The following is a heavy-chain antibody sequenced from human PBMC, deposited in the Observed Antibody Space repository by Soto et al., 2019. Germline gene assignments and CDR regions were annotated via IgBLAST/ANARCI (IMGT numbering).Heavy chain of an antibody. CDR3: ARGPGLMVYAIEYNWFDP. CDR2: IYYSGST. V-gene: IGHV4-39*01. D-gene: IGHD2-8*01. J-gene: IGHJ5*02. CDR1: GGSISSSSYY. Sequence: QLQLQESGPGLVKPSETLSLTCTVSGGSISSSSYYWGWIRQPPGKGPEWIGSIYYSGSTYYNPSLKSRVTISVDTSKNQFSLKLSSVTAADTAVYYCARGPGLMVYAIEYNWFDPWGQGTLVTVSS.